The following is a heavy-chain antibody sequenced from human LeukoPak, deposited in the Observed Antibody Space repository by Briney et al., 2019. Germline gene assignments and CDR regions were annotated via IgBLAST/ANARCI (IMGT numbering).Heavy chain of an antibody. J-gene: IGHJ4*02. CDR3: ARDCVD. Sequence: SETLSLTCTVSGGSIHSYYWSWIRQHPEKGLEWIGYISFSGSTYYNPSLKSRVTISADTSKNQFSLRLSSVTAADTAVFYCARDCVDWGQGTLVTVSS. D-gene: IGHD2-21*01. CDR1: GGSIHSYY. CDR2: ISFSGST. V-gene: IGHV4-59*06.